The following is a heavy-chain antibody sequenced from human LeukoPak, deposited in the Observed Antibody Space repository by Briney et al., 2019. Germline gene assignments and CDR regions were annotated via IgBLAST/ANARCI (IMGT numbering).Heavy chain of an antibody. D-gene: IGHD1-26*01. CDR2: IYYSGST. J-gene: IGHJ5*02. Sequence: SETLSLTCTVSGGSISSGGYYWSWIRQLPGKGLEWIGYIYYSGSTYYNPSLKSRVTISVDTSKNQFSLKLSSVTAADTAVYYCARWELLHNWLDPWGQGTLVTVSS. V-gene: IGHV4-31*03. CDR3: ARWELLHNWLDP. CDR1: GGSISSGGYY.